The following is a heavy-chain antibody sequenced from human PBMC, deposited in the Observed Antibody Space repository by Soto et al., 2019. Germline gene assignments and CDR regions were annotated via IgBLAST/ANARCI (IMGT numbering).Heavy chain of an antibody. V-gene: IGHV4-59*01. CDR2: IYYSGST. J-gene: IGHJ4*02. Sequence: SETLSLTCTVSGGSISSYYWSWIRQPPGKGLEWIGYIYYSGSTNYNPSLKSRVTISVDTSKNQFSLKLSSVTAADTAVYYCAREGKSLYSYGPATLSPYFDYWGQGTLVTVSS. D-gene: IGHD5-18*01. CDR3: AREGKSLYSYGPATLSPYFDY. CDR1: GGSISSYY.